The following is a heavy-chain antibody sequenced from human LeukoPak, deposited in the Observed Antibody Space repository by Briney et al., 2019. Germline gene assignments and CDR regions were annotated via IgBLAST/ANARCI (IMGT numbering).Heavy chain of an antibody. CDR1: GFTLSSHA. CDR3: AKGDTVAYFDY. V-gene: IGHV3-23*01. Sequence: PGGSLRLSCAASGFTLSSHAMSCARRAPGEGLEWVSVISGSGGRTYYADSVKGRITITKDNTKTTLHLQMNSLSDEGTVVYYGAKGDTVAYFDYWGQGTLVTVSS. J-gene: IGHJ4*02. D-gene: IGHD4-23*01. CDR2: ISGSGGRT.